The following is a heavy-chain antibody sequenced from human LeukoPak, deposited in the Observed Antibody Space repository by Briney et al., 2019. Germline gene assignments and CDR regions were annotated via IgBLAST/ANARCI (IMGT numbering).Heavy chain of an antibody. CDR3: ARQLSGYENYYYYYYMDV. D-gene: IGHD5-12*01. CDR1: GYTFTSYD. V-gene: IGHV1-8*01. J-gene: IGHJ6*03. CDR2: MNPNSGNT. Sequence: SVKVSCKASGYTFTSYDINWVRQATGQGLEWMGWMNPNSGNTGYAQKLQGRVTMTTDTSTSTAYMELRSLRSDDTAVYYCARQLSGYENYYYYYYMDVWGKGTTVTVSS.